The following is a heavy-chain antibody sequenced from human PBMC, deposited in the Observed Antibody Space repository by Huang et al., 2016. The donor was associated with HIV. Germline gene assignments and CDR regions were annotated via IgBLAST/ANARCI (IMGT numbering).Heavy chain of an antibody. Sequence: QVQMVQSGAEVKKPGASVKVSCKGSGYTLTSYGISWVRQAPGQGLEWMGWISGDTGYTNSAEKFQGRVPLTTDSSTNTAYMELRSLRYDDTAVYYCARESVWFGELYFDYWGQGTLVAVSS. CDR3: ARESVWFGELYFDY. J-gene: IGHJ4*02. D-gene: IGHD3-10*01. CDR1: GYTLTSYG. V-gene: IGHV1-18*04. CDR2: ISGDTGYT.